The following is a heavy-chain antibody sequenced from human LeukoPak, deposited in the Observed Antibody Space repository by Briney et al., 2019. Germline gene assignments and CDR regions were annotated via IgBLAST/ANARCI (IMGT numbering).Heavy chain of an antibody. CDR3: ALYFDTYYFDY. CDR2: IYPGDSDT. D-gene: IGHD2-2*02. V-gene: IGHV5-51*01. J-gene: IGHJ4*02. Sequence: GESLKISCKASGYSFTSYWIGWVRQMPGKGLEWMGFIYPGDSDTRYRPSFQGQVTISADKSMNTAYLQWSSLKASDTAMYYCALYFDTYYFDYWGQGTLVTVSS. CDR1: GYSFTSYW.